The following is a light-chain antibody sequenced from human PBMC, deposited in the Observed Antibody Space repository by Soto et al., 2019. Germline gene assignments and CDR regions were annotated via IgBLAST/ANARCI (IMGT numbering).Light chain of an antibody. CDR1: SSDVGGYNY. CDR3: SSYTSSSIYV. J-gene: IGLJ1*01. Sequence: QSALTQPASVSGSPGQSITISCTGTSSDVGGYNYVSWYQQHPGKAPKLMIYDVSNRLSGVSNRFSGSKSGNTASLTISGLQAEDEADYYCSSYTSSSIYVFGTGTKLTVL. CDR2: DVS. V-gene: IGLV2-14*01.